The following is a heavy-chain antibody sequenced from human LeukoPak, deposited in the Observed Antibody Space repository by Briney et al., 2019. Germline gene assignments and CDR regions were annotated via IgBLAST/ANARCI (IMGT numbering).Heavy chain of an antibody. J-gene: IGHJ6*03. V-gene: IGHV3-11*04. D-gene: IGHD3-10*01. CDR2: ISSSGSTI. CDR1: GFTFSDYY. CDR3: AKDQDGDYYYYMDV. Sequence: PGGSLRLSCAASGFTFSDYYMSWIRQAPGKGLEWISYISSSGSTIYYADSVKGRFTISRDNSKNTLYLQMNSLSAEDTAVYYCAKDQDGDYYYYMDVWGKGTTVTISS.